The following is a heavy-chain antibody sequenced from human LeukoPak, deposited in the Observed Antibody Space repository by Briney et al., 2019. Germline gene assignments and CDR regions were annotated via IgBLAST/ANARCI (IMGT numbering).Heavy chain of an antibody. CDR2: IYIIGST. Sequence: GGSLRLSCAASGFIVSNTYMTWVRQTPGKGLEWVSVIYIIGSTFYADSVKGRFTISRDNSMNTVHLEMNSLRAEDTGIYYCARGLNYFPIDYWGQGTLVTVSS. CDR1: GFIVSNTY. D-gene: IGHD2/OR15-2a*01. CDR3: ARGLNYFPIDY. V-gene: IGHV3-53*01. J-gene: IGHJ4*02.